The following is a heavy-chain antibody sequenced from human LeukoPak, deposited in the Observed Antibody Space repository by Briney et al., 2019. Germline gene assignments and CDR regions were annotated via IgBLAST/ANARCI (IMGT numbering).Heavy chain of an antibody. CDR1: GFTFSSYA. CDR2: ISYDGSNK. Sequence: GRSLRLSCAASGFTFSSYALHWVRQAPGKGLEWVAVISYDGSNKYYADSVKGRFTISRDNSKNTLYLQMNSLRAEDTAVYYCARDELPIAAAGRGDYWGQGTLVTVSS. V-gene: IGHV3-30-3*01. J-gene: IGHJ4*02. D-gene: IGHD6-13*01. CDR3: ARDELPIAAAGRGDY.